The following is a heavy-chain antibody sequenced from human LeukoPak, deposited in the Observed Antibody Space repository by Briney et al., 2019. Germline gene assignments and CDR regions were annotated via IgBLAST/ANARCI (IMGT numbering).Heavy chain of an antibody. V-gene: IGHV1-8*03. D-gene: IGHD3-3*01. Sequence: GASVKVSCKASGYTFTSYDINWVRQATGQGLEWMGWMNPNSGNTGYAQKFQGRVTITRNTSISTAYMELSSLRSEDTAVYYCARGDYDFWSGYTGFDPWGQGTLVTVSS. J-gene: IGHJ5*02. CDR1: GYTFTSYD. CDR2: MNPNSGNT. CDR3: ARGDYDFWSGYTGFDP.